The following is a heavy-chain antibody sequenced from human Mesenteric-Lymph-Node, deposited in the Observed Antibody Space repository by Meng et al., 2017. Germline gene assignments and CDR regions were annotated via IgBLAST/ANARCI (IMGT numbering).Heavy chain of an antibody. CDR3: AKDLNDYGGFRMGIDY. CDR1: GFTFSDYY. Sequence: GESLKISCAASGFTFSDYYMIWVRQAPGKGLEWVSVISGSGENTHYADSVKGRLTVSRDNSKNTLSLQMNSLRVEDTAVYYCAKDLNDYGGFRMGIDYWGQGTLVTVSS. CDR2: ISGSGENT. V-gene: IGHV3-23*01. J-gene: IGHJ4*02. D-gene: IGHD4-23*01.